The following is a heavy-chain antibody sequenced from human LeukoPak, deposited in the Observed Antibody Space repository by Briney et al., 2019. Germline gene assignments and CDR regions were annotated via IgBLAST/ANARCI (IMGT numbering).Heavy chain of an antibody. V-gene: IGHV1-18*01. CDR2: ISAYNGNT. D-gene: IGHD4-17*01. CDR1: GYTFISYG. CDR3: ARDPGYGDYVDLLFDY. Sequence: GASVKVSCKASGYTFISYGISWVRQAPGQGLEWMGWISAYNGNTNYAQKLQGRVTMTTDTSTSTAYMELRSLRSDDTAVYYCARDPGYGDYVDLLFDYWGQGTLVTVSS. J-gene: IGHJ4*02.